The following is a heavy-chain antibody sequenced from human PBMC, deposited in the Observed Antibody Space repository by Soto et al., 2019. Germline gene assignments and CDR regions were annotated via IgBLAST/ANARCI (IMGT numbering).Heavy chain of an antibody. Sequence: PSETLSLTCAVSGGSISSGGYSWSWIRQPPGKGLEWIGYIYHSGSTYYNPSLKSRVTISVDRSKNQFSLKLSSVTAADTAVYYCARIRELRRCTGYYFDYWVQGTLVTVSS. V-gene: IGHV4-30-2*01. CDR1: GGSISSGGYS. D-gene: IGHD1-7*01. CDR3: ARIRELRRCTGYYFDY. J-gene: IGHJ4*02. CDR2: IYHSGST.